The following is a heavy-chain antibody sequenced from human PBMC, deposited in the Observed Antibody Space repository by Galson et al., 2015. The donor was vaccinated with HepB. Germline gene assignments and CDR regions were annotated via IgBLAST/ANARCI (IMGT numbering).Heavy chain of an antibody. Sequence: SETLSLTCAVYGGSFGTYYWAWIRQPPGKGLEWIGEVRHNGNTYYKASLKSRVTVSLDTSKSQFSLRLKSMTAADAAIYYCARGVVQWITWGYWFDSWSLGAPVIVSS. D-gene: IGHD1-26*01. CDR2: VRHNGNT. V-gene: IGHV4-34*01. CDR1: GGSFGTYY. J-gene: IGHJ5*01. CDR3: ARGVVQWITWGYWFDS.